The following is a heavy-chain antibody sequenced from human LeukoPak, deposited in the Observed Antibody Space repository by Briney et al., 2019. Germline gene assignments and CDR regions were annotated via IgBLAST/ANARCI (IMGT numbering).Heavy chain of an antibody. CDR1: GYTFTGYY. D-gene: IGHD6-19*01. V-gene: IGHV1-2*02. J-gene: IGHJ3*02. CDR2: INPNSGGT. CDR3: ARTTRIAVAGTPPAFDI. Sequence: ASVKVSCKASGYTFTGYYMHWVRQAPGQGLEWMGWINPNSGGTNYAQKFQGRVTMTRDTSISTAYMELSRLRSDDTAVYYCARTTRIAVAGTPPAFDIWGQGTMATVSS.